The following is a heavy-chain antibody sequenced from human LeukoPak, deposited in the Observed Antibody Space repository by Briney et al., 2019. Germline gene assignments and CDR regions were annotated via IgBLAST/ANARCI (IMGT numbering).Heavy chain of an antibody. CDR2: IYYSGST. V-gene: IGHV4-39*07. Sequence: SETLSLTCTVSGGSISSSSYYWGWIRQPPGKGLEWIGSIYYSGSTYYNPSLKSQVTISIDTSKNQLSLKLSSVTAADTAVYFCARVAAAGNYYFDYWGQGTLVTVSS. J-gene: IGHJ4*02. D-gene: IGHD6-13*01. CDR1: GGSISSSSYY. CDR3: ARVAAAGNYYFDY.